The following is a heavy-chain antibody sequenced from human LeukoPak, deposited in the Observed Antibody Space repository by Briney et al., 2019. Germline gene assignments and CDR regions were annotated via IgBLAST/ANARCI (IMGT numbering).Heavy chain of an antibody. CDR1: GGSFSGYY. V-gene: IGHV4-34*01. J-gene: IGHJ4*02. D-gene: IGHD6-6*01. CDR3: ARLSGYSSSSGQDY. CDR2: INHSGST. Sequence: PSETLSLTCAVYGGSFSGYYWSWIRQPPGKGLEWIGEINHSGSTNYNPSLKSRVTISVDTSKNQFSLKLSSVTAADTAVYYCARLSGYSSSSGQDYWGQGTLVTVSS.